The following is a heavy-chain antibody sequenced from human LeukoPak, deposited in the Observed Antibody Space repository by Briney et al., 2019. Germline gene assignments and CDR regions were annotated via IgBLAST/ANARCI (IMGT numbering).Heavy chain of an antibody. CDR3: ARTSQGWTQVDY. Sequence: GESLQISCQGSGYTFTNYCIGWVRQMPGKGLEWMGIIYPGDSDTRYSPSFQGQVTISADKSISTAYLQWSSLKASDTAMYYCARTSQGWTQVDYWGQGTLVTVSS. D-gene: IGHD6-19*01. J-gene: IGHJ4*02. V-gene: IGHV5-51*01. CDR1: GYTFTNYC. CDR2: IYPGDSDT.